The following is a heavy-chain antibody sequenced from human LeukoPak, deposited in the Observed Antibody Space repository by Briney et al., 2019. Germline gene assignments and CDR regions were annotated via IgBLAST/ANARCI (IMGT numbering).Heavy chain of an antibody. Sequence: TSETLSLTCAVYGGSFSGYYWSWIRQPPGKGLEWIGEINHSGSTNYNPSLKSRVTISVDTSKNQFSLKLSSVTAADTAVYYCARHAPNYYDSSGYNYYYYMDVWGKGTTVTISS. CDR1: GGSFSGYY. D-gene: IGHD3-22*01. V-gene: IGHV4-34*01. CDR3: ARHAPNYYDSSGYNYYYYMDV. CDR2: INHSGST. J-gene: IGHJ6*03.